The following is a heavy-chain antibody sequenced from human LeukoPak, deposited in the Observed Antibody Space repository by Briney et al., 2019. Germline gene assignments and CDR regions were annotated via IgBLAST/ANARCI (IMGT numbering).Heavy chain of an antibody. D-gene: IGHD6-13*01. CDR2: VSGSGDAT. Sequence: GGSLRLSCAASGFTFSSYAMSWVRQAPGKGLEWVTAVSGSGDATYYADSVKSRFTISRDNSKNTLYLQMNSLRAEDTAVYYCASGGYSSSWPFDYWGQGTLVTVSS. CDR1: GFTFSSYA. J-gene: IGHJ4*02. V-gene: IGHV3-23*01. CDR3: ASGGYSSSWPFDY.